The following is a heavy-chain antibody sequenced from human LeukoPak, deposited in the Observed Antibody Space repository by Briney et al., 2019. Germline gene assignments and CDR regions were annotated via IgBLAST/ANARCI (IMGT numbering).Heavy chain of an antibody. J-gene: IGHJ4*02. CDR1: GFIFSNYA. Sequence: GGSLRLSCAASGFIFSNYAIHWVRQAPGKGLEWVAVISYDGSKKSYADSVKGRFTISRDNSKNTLYVQMNSLRAEDTAVYYCARGAHRRDDYGGFFDYWGQGTLVTVSS. CDR3: ARGAHRRDDYGGFFDY. D-gene: IGHD4-23*01. V-gene: IGHV3-30*04. CDR2: ISYDGSKK.